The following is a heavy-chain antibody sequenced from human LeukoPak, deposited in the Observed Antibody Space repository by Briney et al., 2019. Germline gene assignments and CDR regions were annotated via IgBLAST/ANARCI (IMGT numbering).Heavy chain of an antibody. CDR3: ARMGVSYDYVWGSYPLDY. CDR1: GFTFDDYG. D-gene: IGHD3-16*02. J-gene: IGHJ4*02. CDR2: INWNGGST. V-gene: IGHV3-20*04. Sequence: PGGSLRLSCAASGFTFDDYGMSWVRQAPGKGLEWVSGINWNGGSTGYADSVKGRFTISRDNAKNSLYLQMNSLRAEDTALYYCARMGVSYDYVWGSYPLDYWGQGTLVTVSS.